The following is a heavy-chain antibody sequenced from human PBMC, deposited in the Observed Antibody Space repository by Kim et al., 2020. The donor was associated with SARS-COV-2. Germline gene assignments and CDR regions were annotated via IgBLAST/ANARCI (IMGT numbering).Heavy chain of an antibody. CDR3: ARDLVGEEGSPFDY. V-gene: IGHV1-3*01. J-gene: IGHJ4*02. Sequence: YSQKFQDRVNITKDTSSSTVYVEVNSLRSEDTAVYYCARDLVGEEGSPFDYWGQGTPVTVSS. D-gene: IGHD2-2*01.